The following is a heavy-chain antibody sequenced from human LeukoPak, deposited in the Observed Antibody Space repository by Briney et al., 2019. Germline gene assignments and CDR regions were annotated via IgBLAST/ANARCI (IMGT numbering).Heavy chain of an antibody. V-gene: IGHV3-53*01. CDR1: GFTVSSNY. CDR3: ARARSYGERIDY. CDR2: IYSGGST. J-gene: IGHJ4*02. Sequence: PGGSLRLSCAASGFTVSSNYMSWVRQAPGKGLEWVSVIYSGGSTYYADSVKGRFTISRDNSKNTLYLQVNSLRAEDTAVYYCARARSYGERIDYWGQGTLVTVSS. D-gene: IGHD4-17*01.